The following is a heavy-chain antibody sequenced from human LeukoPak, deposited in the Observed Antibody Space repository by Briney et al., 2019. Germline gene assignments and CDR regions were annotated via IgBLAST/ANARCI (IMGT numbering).Heavy chain of an antibody. CDR2: INTYNGNI. Sequence: ASVKVSCKASGYTFTSYGISWVRQAPGQGLEWMGWINTYNGNINYAQKLQGRVTMTTDTSTNTAYMELRSLRSDDTAVYHCAREGYSYSLGYWGQGTLVTVSS. V-gene: IGHV1-18*01. CDR3: AREGYSYSLGY. CDR1: GYTFTSYG. J-gene: IGHJ4*02. D-gene: IGHD5-18*01.